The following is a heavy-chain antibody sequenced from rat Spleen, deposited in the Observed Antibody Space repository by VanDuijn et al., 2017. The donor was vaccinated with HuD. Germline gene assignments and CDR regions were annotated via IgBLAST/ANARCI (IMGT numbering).Heavy chain of an antibody. CDR1: GYSITSNY. J-gene: IGHJ1*01. V-gene: IGHV3-1*01. CDR3: ARGVYGYNPYWYFDF. CDR2: INYSGST. Sequence: EVQLQESGPGLVKPSQSLSLTCSVTGYSITSNYWAWIRKFPGDKMEWMGYINYSGSTGYNPSLGGRISITRDTSKNHFFLQLRSVTSEDTASYFCARGVYGYNPYWYFDFWGPGTMVTVSS. D-gene: IGHD1-9*01.